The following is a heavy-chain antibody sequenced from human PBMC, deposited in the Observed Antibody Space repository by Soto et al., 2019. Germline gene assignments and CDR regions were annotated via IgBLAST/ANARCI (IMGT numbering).Heavy chain of an antibody. CDR1: GFTFSSYA. CDR3: AKHLYSSSSGEVYYYYYYGMDV. D-gene: IGHD6-6*01. V-gene: IGHV3-23*01. J-gene: IGHJ6*02. Sequence: GGSLRLSCAASGFTFSSYAMSWVRRAPGKGLEWVSAISGSGGSTYYADSVKGRFTISRDNSKNTLYLQMNSLRAEDTAVYYCAKHLYSSSSGEVYYYYYYGMDVWGQGTTVTVSS. CDR2: ISGSGGST.